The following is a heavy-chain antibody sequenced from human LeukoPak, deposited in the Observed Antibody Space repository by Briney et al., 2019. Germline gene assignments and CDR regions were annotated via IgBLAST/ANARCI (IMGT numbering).Heavy chain of an antibody. Sequence: SETLSLTCAVSGYSISSGYYWGWIRQPPGKGLEWIGSIYYSGSTYYNPSLKSRVTISVDTSKNQFSLKLSSVTAADTAVYYCARHAVVVVVAALGWYFDYWGQGTLVTVSS. J-gene: IGHJ4*02. V-gene: IGHV4-38-2*01. CDR2: IYYSGST. CDR3: ARHAVVVVVAALGWYFDY. CDR1: GYSISSGYY. D-gene: IGHD2-15*01.